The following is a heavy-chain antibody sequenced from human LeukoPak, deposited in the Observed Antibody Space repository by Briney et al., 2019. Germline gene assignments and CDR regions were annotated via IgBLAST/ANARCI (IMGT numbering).Heavy chain of an antibody. J-gene: IGHJ4*02. Sequence: GASVTVSFTSSVYTFINYGISWVRQAPGQGRGWMGWISVYNGNTKYSQKLQGRVTMTTDTSTNLAYMELRSLTSDDTAVYYCARDGYYDSSGYYGHFDYWGQGTLVTVSS. CDR1: VYTFINYG. CDR2: ISVYNGNT. D-gene: IGHD3-22*01. V-gene: IGHV1-18*04. CDR3: ARDGYYDSSGYYGHFDY.